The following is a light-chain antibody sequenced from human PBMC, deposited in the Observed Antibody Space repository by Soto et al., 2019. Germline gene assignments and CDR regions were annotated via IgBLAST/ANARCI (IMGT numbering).Light chain of an antibody. V-gene: IGLV1-51*01. CDR1: SSNIGNNY. CDR2: DND. CDR3: GTWDSSLSGGV. J-gene: IGLJ3*02. Sequence: QSVLTQPPSVSAAPGQKVTISCSGGSSNIGNNYVSWYQHLPGTAPKLLIYDNDKRPSGIPDRFSGSKSGTSATLGITGLQTGDEADYYCGTWDSSLSGGVFGGGTKVTVL.